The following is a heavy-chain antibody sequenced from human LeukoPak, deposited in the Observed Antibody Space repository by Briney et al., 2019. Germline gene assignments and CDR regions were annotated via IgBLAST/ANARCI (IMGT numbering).Heavy chain of an antibody. CDR2: ISGSGVST. D-gene: IGHD6-6*01. J-gene: IGHJ4*02. Sequence: GGSLRLSCAVSGFIFSSYAMSWVRQAPGKGLEWVSAISGSGVSTYYADSVKGRFTISRDNAKNTLYLQMNSLRAEDTAVYYCAREVSSSAGMNYWGQGTLVTVSS. V-gene: IGHV3-23*01. CDR1: GFIFSSYA. CDR3: AREVSSSAGMNY.